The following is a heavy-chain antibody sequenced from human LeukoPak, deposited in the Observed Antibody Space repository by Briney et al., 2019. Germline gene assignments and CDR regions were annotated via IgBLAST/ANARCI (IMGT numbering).Heavy chain of an antibody. V-gene: IGHV1-2*02. J-gene: IGHJ4*02. CDR1: GYTFTGYY. CDR2: INPISGGT. CDR3: ARDSGYNWNYDFNY. D-gene: IGHD1-7*01. Sequence: ASVKVSCKASGYTFTGYYMHWVRQAPGQGLEWLGWINPISGGTNYAQKFQGRVTFTRDTAISTAYMELSSLRSDDTAVYYCARDSGYNWNYDFNYWGQGTLVTVSS.